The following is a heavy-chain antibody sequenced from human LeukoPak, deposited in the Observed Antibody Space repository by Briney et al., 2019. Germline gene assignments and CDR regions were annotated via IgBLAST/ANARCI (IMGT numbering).Heavy chain of an antibody. Sequence: GGSLRLSRAASGFTFSSYAMSWVRQAPGKGLEWVSAISGSGGSTYYADSVKGRFTISRDNSKNTLYLQMNSLRAEDTAVYYCAKDLPPSYYYDSSGYSEAFDYWGQGTLVTVSS. CDR3: AKDLPPSYYYDSSGYSEAFDY. CDR1: GFTFSSYA. J-gene: IGHJ4*02. CDR2: ISGSGGST. D-gene: IGHD3-22*01. V-gene: IGHV3-23*01.